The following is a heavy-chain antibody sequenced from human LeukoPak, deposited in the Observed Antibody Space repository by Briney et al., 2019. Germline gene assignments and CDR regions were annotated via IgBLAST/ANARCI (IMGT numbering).Heavy chain of an antibody. CDR1: GGSISSGSYY. CDR3: ARGRDGYYFDY. CDR2: IYTSGST. Sequence: SSQTLSLTCSVSGGSISSGSYYWSWIRQPAGKGLEWIGRIYTSGSTSYSPSLKSRVTISLDTSKNQFSLKLTSVTAADTAVYSCARGRDGYYFDYWGQGTLVTVSS. D-gene: IGHD5-24*01. J-gene: IGHJ4*02. V-gene: IGHV4-61*02.